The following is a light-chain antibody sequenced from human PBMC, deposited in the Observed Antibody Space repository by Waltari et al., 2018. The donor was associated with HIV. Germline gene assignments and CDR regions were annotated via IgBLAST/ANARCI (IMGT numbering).Light chain of an antibody. J-gene: IGKJ1*01. CDR1: QSVNTNY. Sequence: EIVLTQSPATLSLSPGDRAILSCRASQSVNTNYLAWYQQKGGQAPRLVIYGASNRATGSPDRFSSSGSGTDVTLTISRLGPEDFAVYYCQQYGTSPWTFGQGTNVEIK. CDR3: QQYGTSPWT. CDR2: GAS. V-gene: IGKV3-20*01.